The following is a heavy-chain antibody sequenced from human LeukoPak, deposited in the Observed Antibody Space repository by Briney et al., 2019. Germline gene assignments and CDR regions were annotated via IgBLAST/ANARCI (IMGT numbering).Heavy chain of an antibody. Sequence: GGSLRLSCVGSGFSFSSFAMSWVRQAPGKGLEWVSTISGGGSYTYFADSVKGRFTVSRDDSNSMHFLQMNSLRPEDTALYFCAKRITVSAGYYLDSWGRGTLVTVSS. CDR2: ISGGGSYT. D-gene: IGHD6-19*01. CDR3: AKRITVSAGYYLDS. J-gene: IGHJ4*02. CDR1: GFSFSSFA. V-gene: IGHV3-23*01.